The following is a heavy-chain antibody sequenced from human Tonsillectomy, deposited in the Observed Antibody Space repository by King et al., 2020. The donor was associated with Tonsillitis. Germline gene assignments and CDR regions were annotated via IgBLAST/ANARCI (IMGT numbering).Heavy chain of an antibody. CDR1: GFSLSTSRVG. CDR2: IYWDDDE. J-gene: IGHJ4*02. V-gene: IGHV2-5*02. Sequence: TLKESGPALVKPTQTLTLTCTFSGFSLSTSRVGVGWIRQPPGKALEWLALIYWDDDERYNPSFRSRLTITKDTSKNQVVLTVTDMDPVDTATYYCAHSPNFRWSLYFDYWGQGTPVTVSS. CDR3: AHSPNFRWSLYFDY. D-gene: IGHD3-9*01.